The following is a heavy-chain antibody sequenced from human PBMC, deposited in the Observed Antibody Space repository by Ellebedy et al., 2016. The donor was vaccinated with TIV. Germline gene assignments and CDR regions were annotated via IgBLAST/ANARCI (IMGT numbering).Heavy chain of an antibody. J-gene: IGHJ1*01. D-gene: IGHD3-3*01. CDR1: GFTFSDYS. CDR2: IKQDGSEK. CDR3: ARPFWSGYVVQD. Sequence: GGSLRLXXAASGFTFSDYSMSWVRQAPGKGLEWVANIKQDGSEKYYVDSVKGRFTISRDNAKNSLYLQMNSLRAEDTAVYYCARPFWSGYVVQDWGQGTLVTVSS. V-gene: IGHV3-7*02.